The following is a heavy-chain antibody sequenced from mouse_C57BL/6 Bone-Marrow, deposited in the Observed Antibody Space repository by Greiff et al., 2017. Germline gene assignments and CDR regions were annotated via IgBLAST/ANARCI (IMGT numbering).Heavy chain of an antibody. CDR1: GFNIKNTY. Sequence: VQLQQSVAELMRPGASVKLSCTASGFNIKNTYMHWVKQRPEQGLEWIGRIDPANGNTKYAPKLQGKATITADTSSNTAYLQVSSLTSEDTAMYYCARSSTIITTSRLYIDYWGQGTTLTVSA. J-gene: IGHJ2*01. CDR3: ARSSTIITTSRLYIDY. CDR2: IDPANGNT. D-gene: IGHD2-4*01. V-gene: IGHV14-3*01.